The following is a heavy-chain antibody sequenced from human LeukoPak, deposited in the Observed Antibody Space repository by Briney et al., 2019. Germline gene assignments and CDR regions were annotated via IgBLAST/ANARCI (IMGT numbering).Heavy chain of an antibody. CDR1: GGSISSTNYY. D-gene: IGHD3-22*01. J-gene: IGHJ4*02. Sequence: SETLSLTCTVSGGSISSTNYYWGWIRQPPGKGLEWIGSISYSGSPYYNPSLKSRVTTSLDTSKNRFSLKLGSVTAADTAVYYCAITPGPYDSSRNYYPFDYWGQGIVVTVSS. CDR3: AITPGPYDSSRNYYPFDY. V-gene: IGHV4-39*07. CDR2: ISYSGSP.